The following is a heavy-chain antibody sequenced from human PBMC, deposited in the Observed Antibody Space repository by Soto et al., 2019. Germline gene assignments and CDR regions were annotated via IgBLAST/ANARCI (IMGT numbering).Heavy chain of an antibody. Sequence: GGSLRLSCAASGFTFSNAWMNWVRQAPGKGLEWVGRIKSKTDGGTTDYAAPVKGRFTISRDDSKNTLYLQMNSLKTEDTAVYYCTTAIGIAAAGTFDYWGQGTLVTVSS. CDR2: IKSKTDGGTT. J-gene: IGHJ4*02. V-gene: IGHV3-15*07. CDR1: GFTFSNAW. D-gene: IGHD6-13*01. CDR3: TTAIGIAAAGTFDY.